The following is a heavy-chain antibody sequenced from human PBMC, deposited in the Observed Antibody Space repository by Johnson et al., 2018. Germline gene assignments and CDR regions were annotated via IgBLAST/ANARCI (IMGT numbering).Heavy chain of an antibody. J-gene: IGHJ4*02. CDR1: GFIFSSTW. D-gene: IGHD4-17*01. CDR2: IKSDGSTR. CDR3: ARHGDYCFDF. V-gene: IGHV3-7*01. Sequence: VQLVETGGGLVQPGESLRLSCVTSGFIFSSTWMGWLRQAPGKGLEWVANIKSDGSTRYYVDSLKGRFTISRDNAKNSVFLQMDSLRADDTAVYYCARHGDYCFDFWGQGTLVTVSS.